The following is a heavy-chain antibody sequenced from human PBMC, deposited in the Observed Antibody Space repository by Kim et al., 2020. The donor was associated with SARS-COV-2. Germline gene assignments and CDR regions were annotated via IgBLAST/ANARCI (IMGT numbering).Heavy chain of an antibody. CDR3: ARHKRYSRGWY. CDR1: GGSFSSSNYY. D-gene: IGHD6-13*01. Sequence: SETLSLTCTVSGGSFSSSNYYWGWIRQPPGKGLEWIGTHYYSGNTYHNPSLKSRVTISADTTQNQLSLKLGSVTAADTAVYYCARHKRYSRGWY. V-gene: IGHV4-39*01. CDR2: HYYSGNT. J-gene: IGHJ2*01.